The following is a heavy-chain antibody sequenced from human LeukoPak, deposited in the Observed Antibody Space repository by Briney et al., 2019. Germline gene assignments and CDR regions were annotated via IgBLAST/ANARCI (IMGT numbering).Heavy chain of an antibody. J-gene: IGHJ4*02. V-gene: IGHV4-59*01. CDR2: IYYSGST. Sequence: SETLSLTCTVSGGSISSYYWSWIRQPPGKGLEWIGYIYYSGSTNYNPSLMSRVTISVDTSKNQFSLKLSSVTAADTALYYCARGGSYSPFDYWGRGTLVTVSS. CDR1: GGSISSYY. D-gene: IGHD1-26*01. CDR3: ARGGSYSPFDY.